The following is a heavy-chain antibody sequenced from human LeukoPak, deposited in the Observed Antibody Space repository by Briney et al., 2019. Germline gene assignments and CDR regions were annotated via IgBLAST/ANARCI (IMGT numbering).Heavy chain of an antibody. CDR1: GGSISSGDYY. V-gene: IGHV4-30-4*08. J-gene: IGHJ3*02. Sequence: NPSETLSLTCTVSGGSISSGDYYWSWIRQPPRKGLEWIGYIYYSGSTYYNPSLKSRVTISVGTSKNQFSLKLSSVTAADTAVYYCARDLGATYAFDIWGQGTMVTVSS. D-gene: IGHD1-26*01. CDR3: ARDLGATYAFDI. CDR2: IYYSGST.